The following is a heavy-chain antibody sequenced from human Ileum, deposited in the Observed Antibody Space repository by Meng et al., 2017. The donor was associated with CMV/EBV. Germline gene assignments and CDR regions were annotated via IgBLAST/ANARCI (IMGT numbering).Heavy chain of an antibody. CDR3: ARESIAARRYFQADYYYYYGMDV. CDR2: ISSTSDYR. CDR1: GFTFSIYS. J-gene: IGHJ6*02. V-gene: IGHV3-21*01. Sequence: GESLKISCEASGFTFSIYSMNWVRLAPGKGLEWVSFISSTSDYRYYADSVKGRFTISRDNAKNSLYLQMNSLRAEDTAVYYCARESIAARRYFQADYYYYYGMDVWGQGTTVTVSS. D-gene: IGHD6-6*01.